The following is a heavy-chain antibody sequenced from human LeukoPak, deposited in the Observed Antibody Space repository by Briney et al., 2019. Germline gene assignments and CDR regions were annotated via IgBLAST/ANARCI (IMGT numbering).Heavy chain of an antibody. Sequence: PGGSLRLSCAASGFTFSSYGMHWVRQAPGKGLEWVAVISYDGSNKYYADSVKGRFTISRDNSKNTLYLQMNSLRAEDTAVYYCAKDPIAVADYPGDYFDYWGQETLVTVSS. CDR2: ISYDGSNK. CDR3: AKDPIAVADYPGDYFDY. D-gene: IGHD6-19*01. V-gene: IGHV3-30*18. J-gene: IGHJ4*02. CDR1: GFTFSSYG.